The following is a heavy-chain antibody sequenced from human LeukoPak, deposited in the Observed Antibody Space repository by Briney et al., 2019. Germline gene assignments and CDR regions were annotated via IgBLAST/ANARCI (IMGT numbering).Heavy chain of an antibody. CDR1: GGSISSGGYY. V-gene: IGHV4-30-2*01. CDR3: ARVPAGELLSFDH. J-gene: IGHJ4*02. CDR2: IYHSGST. Sequence: ASQTLSLTCTVSGGSISSGGYYWSWIRQPPGKGLEWIGYIYHSGSTYYNPSLKSRVTISVDRSKNQFSLKLSSVTAADTAVYYCARVPAGELLSFDHWGQGTLVSVSS. D-gene: IGHD1-26*01.